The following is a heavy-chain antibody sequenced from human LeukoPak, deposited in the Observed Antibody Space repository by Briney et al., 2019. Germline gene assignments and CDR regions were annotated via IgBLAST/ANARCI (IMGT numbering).Heavy chain of an antibody. J-gene: IGHJ4*02. CDR2: IYYTGRT. CDR3: ARAATRTYGGITY. CDR1: DGSISRYY. Sequence: SETLSLTCTVSDGSISRYYSSWIRQPPGKGLEWIGYIYYTGRTDYNPSLKSRVTILVDTSKNQFSLSLSSVTAADTAVYYCARAATRTYGGITYWGQGTLVTVSS. D-gene: IGHD1-1*01. V-gene: IGHV4-59*01.